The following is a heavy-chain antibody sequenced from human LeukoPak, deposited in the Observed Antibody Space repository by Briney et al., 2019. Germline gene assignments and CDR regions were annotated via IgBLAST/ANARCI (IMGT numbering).Heavy chain of an antibody. CDR1: GFSFSCYA. Sequence: GASLRLSCASSGFSFSCYAMIWVRQAPGKGLELVSTISGSGASTFYADSVRGRFITSKDIPSNIVYLQMNSLRAEDTAVYYCAKGSRGYTNYYFDYWGQGTLVTVSS. CDR2: ISGSGAST. V-gene: IGHV3-23*01. J-gene: IGHJ4*02. D-gene: IGHD2-2*02. CDR3: AKGSRGYTNYYFDY.